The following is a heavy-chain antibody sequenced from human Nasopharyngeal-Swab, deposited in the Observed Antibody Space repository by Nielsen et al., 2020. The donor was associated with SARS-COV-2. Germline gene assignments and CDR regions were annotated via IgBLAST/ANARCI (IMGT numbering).Heavy chain of an antibody. V-gene: IGHV3-72*01. CDR3: ARNLPSSGYSY. CDR1: GFTFSDHY. Sequence: SLKISCAASGFTFSDHYMDWVRQAPGKGLEWVGRTRNKANSYTTEYAASVKGRFTISRDDSKNSLYLQMNSLKTEDTAVYYCARNLPSSGYSYWGQGTLVTVSS. D-gene: IGHD3-22*01. J-gene: IGHJ4*02. CDR2: TRNKANSYTT.